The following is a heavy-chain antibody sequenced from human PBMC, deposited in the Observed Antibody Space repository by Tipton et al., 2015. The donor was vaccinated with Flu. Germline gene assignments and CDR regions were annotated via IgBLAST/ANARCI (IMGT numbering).Heavy chain of an antibody. J-gene: IGHJ4*02. CDR3: AREIGGYNYLDF. Sequence: LRLSCSVSGASISSSGYYWTWIRQQPGMGLEWMGYISDSGKTYYNPSLNSRVTISLDTSKNQFSLVMNSVTAADTVVYYCAREIGGYNYLDFWGQGTLVIVSS. D-gene: IGHD3-10*01. CDR2: ISDSGKT. CDR1: GASISSSGYY. V-gene: IGHV4-31*03.